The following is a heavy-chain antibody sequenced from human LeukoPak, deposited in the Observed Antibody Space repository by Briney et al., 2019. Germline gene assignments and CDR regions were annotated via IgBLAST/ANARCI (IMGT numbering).Heavy chain of an antibody. CDR3: ARDGVGASGDYN. CDR2: IKQDGSDK. V-gene: IGHV3-7*03. J-gene: IGHJ4*02. Sequence: GGSLRLSCAASGFNFNTYWMNWVRQAPGKGLEWVATIKQDGSDKKYVDSVKGRFTISRDNSKNTLYLQMNSLRSEDTAVYYCARDGVGASGDYNWGQGTLVTVSS. CDR1: GFNFNTYW. D-gene: IGHD4-17*01.